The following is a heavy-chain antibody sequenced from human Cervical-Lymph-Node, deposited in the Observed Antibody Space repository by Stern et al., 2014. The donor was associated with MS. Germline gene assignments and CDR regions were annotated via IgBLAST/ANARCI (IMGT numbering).Heavy chain of an antibody. J-gene: IGHJ1*01. CDR2: IYHNGNT. CDR3: TRDGRSSLSEYFQT. Sequence: QVQLQESGPGLVKPSETLSLTCTVSGGSIDRYYWSWVRQPPGKSLEWIGYIYHNGNTNYNPSLKSRVSMSVDTSKNQFSLNLTSVTAADTAVYYCTRDGRSSLSEYFQTWGQGSLVTVSS. CDR1: GGSIDRYY. D-gene: IGHD6-6*01. V-gene: IGHV4-59*01.